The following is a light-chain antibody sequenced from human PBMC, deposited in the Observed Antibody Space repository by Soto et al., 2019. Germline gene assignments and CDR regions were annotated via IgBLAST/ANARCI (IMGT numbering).Light chain of an antibody. V-gene: IGKV1D-12*01. CDR2: SAS. CDR1: QDISSW. J-gene: IGKJ5*01. Sequence: DIQVTQSPSSVSASVGDRVTITCRASQDISSWLAWYQQKPGTAPKLLISSASSLRRGVPSRFSGSGSGTDFTLTISSLQPEDFATYYCQQTHSFPITFGQGTRLEIK. CDR3: QQTHSFPIT.